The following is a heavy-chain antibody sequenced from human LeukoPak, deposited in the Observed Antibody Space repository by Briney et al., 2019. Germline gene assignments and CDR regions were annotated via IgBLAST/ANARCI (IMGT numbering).Heavy chain of an antibody. CDR1: GGSISSYY. V-gene: IGHV4-59*01. CDR3: ARNTYYYDSSGYYVTFNAY. Sequence: SETLSLTCTVCGGSISSYYWSWIRQPPGKGLEWIGYIYYSGSTNYNPSLKSRVTISVDTSKNQFSLKLSSVTAADTAVYYCARNTYYYDSSGYYVTFNAYWGQGTLVTVSS. J-gene: IGHJ4*02. D-gene: IGHD3-22*01. CDR2: IYYSGST.